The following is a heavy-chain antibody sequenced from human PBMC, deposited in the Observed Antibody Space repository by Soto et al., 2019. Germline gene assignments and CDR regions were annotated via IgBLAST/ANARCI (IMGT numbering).Heavy chain of an antibody. V-gene: IGHV2-5*02. Sequence: QITLKESGPTLVKPTQTLTLTCSFSGFSFSTSRVGVGWIRQSPGKALEWLALVYWDDDKLYSPSLESRRTTTQDTSKTQVVLAVPDMDPVDAATYFCVLSPDASGRRHFDYWGQGTLVTVSS. CDR3: VLSPDASGRRHFDY. D-gene: IGHD3-10*01. CDR1: GFSFSTSRVG. J-gene: IGHJ4*02. CDR2: VYWDDDK.